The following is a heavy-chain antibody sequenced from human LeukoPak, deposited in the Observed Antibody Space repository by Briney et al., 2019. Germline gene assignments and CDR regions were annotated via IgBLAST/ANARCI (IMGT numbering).Heavy chain of an antibody. J-gene: IGHJ4*02. D-gene: IGHD6-19*01. CDR3: ARQVIAVRFFDY. Sequence: SETLSLTCTGSGGSISSYYWSWIRQPPGKGLEWIGYIYYSGSTNYNPSLKSRVTISVDTSKNQFSLKLSSVTAADTAVYYCARQVIAVRFFDYWGQGTLVTVSS. V-gene: IGHV4-59*08. CDR2: IYYSGST. CDR1: GGSISSYY.